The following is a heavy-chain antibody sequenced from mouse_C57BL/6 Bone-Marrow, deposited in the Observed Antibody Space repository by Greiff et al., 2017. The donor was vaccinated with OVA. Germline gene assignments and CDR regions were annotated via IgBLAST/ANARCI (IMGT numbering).Heavy chain of an antibody. D-gene: IGHD3-3*01. J-gene: IGHJ3*01. CDR3: ARSRWDRFAY. CDR2: INPNNGGT. V-gene: IGHV1-22*01. CDR1: GYTFTDYN. Sequence: VQLKESGPELVKPGASVKMSCKASGYTFTDYNMHWVKQSHGKSLEWIGYINPNNGGTSYNQKFKGKATLTVNKSSSTAYMELRSLTSEDSAVYYCARSRWDRFAYWGQGTLVTVSA.